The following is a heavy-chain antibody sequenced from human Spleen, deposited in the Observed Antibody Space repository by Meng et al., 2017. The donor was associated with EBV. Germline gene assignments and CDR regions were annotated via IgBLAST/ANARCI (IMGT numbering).Heavy chain of an antibody. CDR2: ISGSGGTT. D-gene: IGHD3-3*01. Sequence: EVQLLESGGGLVQPGGSLRLSCAASGFTFSSYAMSWVRQAPGKGLEWVSGISGSGGTTYYADSVKGRFTISRDNSKNTLYLQMNSLRAEDTAMYYCARDTRSASTFDYWGQGPLVTVYS. CDR3: ARDTRSASTFDY. J-gene: IGHJ4*02. CDR1: GFTFSSYA. V-gene: IGHV3-23*01.